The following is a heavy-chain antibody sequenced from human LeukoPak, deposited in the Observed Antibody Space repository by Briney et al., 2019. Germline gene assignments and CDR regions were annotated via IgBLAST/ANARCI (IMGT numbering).Heavy chain of an antibody. CDR2: IYYSGST. V-gene: IGHV4-59*08. J-gene: IGHJ4*02. CDR3: ARARSGYFDY. CDR1: GGSISSSY. Sequence: SETLSLTCTVSGGSISSSYWSWIRQPPGKGLEWIGYIYYSGSTNYNPSLKSRVTISVDTSKNQFSLKLSSVTAADTAVYYCARARSGYFDYWGQGTLVTVSS. D-gene: IGHD1-26*01.